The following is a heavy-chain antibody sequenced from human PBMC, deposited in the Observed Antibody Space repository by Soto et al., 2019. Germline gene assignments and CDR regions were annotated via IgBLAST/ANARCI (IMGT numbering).Heavy chain of an antibody. J-gene: IGHJ6*02. Sequence: SETLSLTCAVYGGSFSGYYWSWIRQPPGKGLEWIGEINHSRSTNYNPSLKSRVTISVDTSKNQFSLKLSSVTAADTAVYYCARGGAWIQLWLKFYGMDVWGQGTTVTVS. D-gene: IGHD5-18*01. CDR1: GGSFSGYY. V-gene: IGHV4-34*01. CDR2: INHSRST. CDR3: ARGGAWIQLWLKFYGMDV.